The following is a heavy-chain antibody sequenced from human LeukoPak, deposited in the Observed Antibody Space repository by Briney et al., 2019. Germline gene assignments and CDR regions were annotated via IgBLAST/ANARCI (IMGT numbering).Heavy chain of an antibody. Sequence: GGSLRLSCAASGFTFSSYGMSWVRQAPGKGLEWVSGISGSGGSTYYADSVKGRFTISRDDSKNTAYLQMDSLKTEDTAVYYCTGNYYGSGSYADFDYWGQGTLVTVSS. CDR1: GFTFSSYG. J-gene: IGHJ4*02. CDR3: TGNYYGSGSYADFDY. V-gene: IGHV3-23*01. CDR2: ISGSGGST. D-gene: IGHD3-10*01.